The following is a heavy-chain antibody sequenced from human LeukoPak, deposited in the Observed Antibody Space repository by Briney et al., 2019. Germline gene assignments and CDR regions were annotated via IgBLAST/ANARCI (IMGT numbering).Heavy chain of an antibody. J-gene: IGHJ3*02. V-gene: IGHV4-34*01. Sequence: PSETLSLTCAVYGGSFSGYYWSWIRQPPGKGLEWIGEINHSGSTNYNPSLKSRVTISVDTSKNQFSLKLSSVTAADTAVYYCARRPRGYYGSGSYYKENAFDIWGQGTMVTVSS. D-gene: IGHD3-10*01. CDR2: INHSGST. CDR1: GGSFSGYY. CDR3: ARRPRGYYGSGSYYKENAFDI.